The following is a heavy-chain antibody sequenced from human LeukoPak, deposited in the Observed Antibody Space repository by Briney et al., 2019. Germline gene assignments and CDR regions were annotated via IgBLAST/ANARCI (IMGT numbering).Heavy chain of an antibody. Sequence: PGGSLRLSCAASGFTFSSYSMNWVRQAPGKGLEWVSSISSSSSYIYYADSVKGRFTISRDNSKNTLYLQMNSLRAEDTAVYYCAKDRGSSGYSVGTYFDYWGQGTLVTVSS. V-gene: IGHV3-21*01. CDR2: ISSSSSYI. D-gene: IGHD3-22*01. CDR3: AKDRGSSGYSVGTYFDY. CDR1: GFTFSSYS. J-gene: IGHJ4*02.